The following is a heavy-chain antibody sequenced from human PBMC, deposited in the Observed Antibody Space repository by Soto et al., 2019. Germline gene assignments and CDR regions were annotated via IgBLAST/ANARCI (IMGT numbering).Heavy chain of an antibody. CDR1: GFTFSSYS. V-gene: IGHV3-48*01. Sequence: PGGSLRLSCAAPGFTFSSYSMNWVRQAPGKGLGWVSYISSSSRTIYYADSVKGRFTISRDNAKNSLYLQMNSLRAEDTAVYYCARDRFDYYDSSGYWRFDPWGQGTLVTVSS. D-gene: IGHD3-22*01. J-gene: IGHJ5*02. CDR2: ISSSSRTI. CDR3: ARDRFDYYDSSGYWRFDP.